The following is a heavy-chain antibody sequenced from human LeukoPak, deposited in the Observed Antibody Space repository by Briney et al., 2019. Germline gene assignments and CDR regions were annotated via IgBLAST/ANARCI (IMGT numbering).Heavy chain of an antibody. CDR1: GYTFTGYY. CDR3: ARDMLGTVTTFDY. D-gene: IGHD4-17*01. Sequence: ASVKVSCKASGYTFTGYYMHWVRQAPGQGLEWMGGIIPIFGTANYAQKFQGRVTITTEESTSTAYMELSSLRSEDTAVYYCARDMLGTVTTFDYWGQGTLVTVSS. CDR2: IIPIFGTA. J-gene: IGHJ4*02. V-gene: IGHV1-69*05.